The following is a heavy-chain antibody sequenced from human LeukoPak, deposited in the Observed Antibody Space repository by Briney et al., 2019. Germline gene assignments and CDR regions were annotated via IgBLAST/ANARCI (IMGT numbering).Heavy chain of an antibody. V-gene: IGHV3-21*01. Sequence: GGSLRLSCAASGFTFSSYSMNWVRQAPGKGLEWVSSISSSSSYIYYADSVKGRFTISRDNAKNSLYLQMNSLRAEDTAVYYCAKDGRTTVTIDWGQETLVTVSS. CDR1: GFTFSSYS. CDR2: ISSSSSYI. J-gene: IGHJ4*02. D-gene: IGHD4-17*01. CDR3: AKDGRTTVTID.